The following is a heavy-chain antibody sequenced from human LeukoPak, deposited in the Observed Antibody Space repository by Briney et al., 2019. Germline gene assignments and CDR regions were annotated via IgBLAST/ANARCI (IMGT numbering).Heavy chain of an antibody. Sequence: KASETLSLTCTVSGGSISSYYWSWIRQPPGKGLEWIGYIYYSGSTNYNPSLKSRVTISVDTSKNQFSLKVSSVTAADTAVYYCATDRLLVGAFDVWGLGTMVTVSS. CDR2: IYYSGST. CDR3: ATDRLLVGAFDV. V-gene: IGHV4-59*01. D-gene: IGHD5-12*01. CDR1: GGSISSYY. J-gene: IGHJ3*01.